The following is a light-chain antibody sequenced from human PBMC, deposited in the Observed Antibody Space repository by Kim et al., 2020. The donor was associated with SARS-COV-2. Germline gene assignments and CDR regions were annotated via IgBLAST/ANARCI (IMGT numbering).Light chain of an antibody. Sequence: GQSITISCTGTSSDVGGYNFVSWYQQHPGQVPKRMIYDVSDRPSGVSNRFSGSKSGDTASLTISGLQAEDEADYYCSSYTSANTVVFGGGTKVTVL. CDR2: DVS. V-gene: IGLV2-14*03. CDR1: SSDVGGYNF. CDR3: SSYTSANTVV. J-gene: IGLJ2*01.